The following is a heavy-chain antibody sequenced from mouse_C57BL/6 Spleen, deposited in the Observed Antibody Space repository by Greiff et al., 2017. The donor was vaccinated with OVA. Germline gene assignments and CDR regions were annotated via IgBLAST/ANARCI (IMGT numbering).Heavy chain of an antibody. J-gene: IGHJ3*01. D-gene: IGHD2-5*01. CDR2: IWSGGST. Sequence: QVQLQQSGPGLVQPSQSLSITCTVSGFSLTSYGVHWVRQSPGKGLEWLGVIWSGGSTDYNAAFISRLSISKDNSKSQVFFKMNSLQADDTAIYYCASYSNYEAWFAYWGQGTLVTVSA. V-gene: IGHV2-2*01. CDR1: GFSLTSYG. CDR3: ASYSNYEAWFAY.